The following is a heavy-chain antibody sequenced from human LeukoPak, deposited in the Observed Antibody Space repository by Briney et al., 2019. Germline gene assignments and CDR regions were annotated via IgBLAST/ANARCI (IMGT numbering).Heavy chain of an antibody. Sequence: PGRSLRLSCAASGFTFSSYGMHWVRQAPGKGLEWVAVIWYDGSNKYYADSVKGRFTISRDNSKNTLYLQMNSLRAEDTAVYYCASEGRDGYNFDYWGQGTLVTVSS. CDR2: IWYDGSNK. J-gene: IGHJ4*02. D-gene: IGHD5-24*01. CDR1: GFTFSSYG. CDR3: ASEGRDGYNFDY. V-gene: IGHV3-33*01.